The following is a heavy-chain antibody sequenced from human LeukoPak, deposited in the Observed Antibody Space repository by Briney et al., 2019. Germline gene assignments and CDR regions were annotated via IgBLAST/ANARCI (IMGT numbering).Heavy chain of an antibody. CDR1: GYTFTSYG. D-gene: IGHD2-2*02. CDR2: ISAYNGNT. CDR3: ARVYCSSTSCYTLGFDY. Sequence: GASVKVSCKASGYTFTSYGISWVRQAPGQGLEWMGWISAYNGNTNYAQKLQGRVTMTTDTSTSTAYMELRSLRSDDTAVYYCARVYCSSTSCYTLGFDYRGQGTLVTISS. J-gene: IGHJ4*02. V-gene: IGHV1-18*01.